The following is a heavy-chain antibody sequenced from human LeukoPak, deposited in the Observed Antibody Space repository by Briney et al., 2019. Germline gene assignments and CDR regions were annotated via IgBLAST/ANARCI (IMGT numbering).Heavy chain of an antibody. V-gene: IGHV4-39*07. CDR3: ARVERWLQSFDY. CDR1: GGSISSSSYY. CDR2: IYYSGST. Sequence: SGTLSLTCTVSGGSISSSSYYWGWIRQPPGKGLEWIGSIYYSGSTYYNPSLKSRVTISVDTSKNQFSLKLSSVTAADTAVYYCARVERWLQSFDYWGQGTLVTVSS. D-gene: IGHD5-24*01. J-gene: IGHJ4*02.